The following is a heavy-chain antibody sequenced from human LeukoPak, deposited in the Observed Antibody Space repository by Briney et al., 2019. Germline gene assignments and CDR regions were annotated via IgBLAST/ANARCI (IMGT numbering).Heavy chain of an antibody. CDR2: IKSKTDGGTT. Sequence: PGGSLRLSCAASGFTFSNAWMNWVRQAPGKGLEWVGRIKSKTDGGTTDYAAPVKGRFTVSRDDSKNTLYLQMNSLKTEDTAVYYCSTTYYESGAYPPGGQGTLVTVSS. CDR1: GFTFSNAW. CDR3: STTYYESGAYPP. D-gene: IGHD3-22*01. J-gene: IGHJ4*02. V-gene: IGHV3-15*01.